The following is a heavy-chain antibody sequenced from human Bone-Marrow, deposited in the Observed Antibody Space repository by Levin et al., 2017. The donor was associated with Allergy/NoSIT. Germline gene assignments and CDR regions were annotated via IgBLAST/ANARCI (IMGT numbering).Heavy chain of an antibody. Sequence: GGSLRLSCAASGFTFSSYSMNWVRQAPGKGLEWVSSISSSSSYIYYADSVKGRFTISRDNAKNSLYLQMNSLRAEDTAVYYCAREGPYSGSYYIYYYYYGMDVWGQGTTVTVSS. V-gene: IGHV3-21*01. J-gene: IGHJ6*02. CDR2: ISSSSSYI. CDR1: GFTFSSYS. CDR3: AREGPYSGSYYIYYYYYGMDV. D-gene: IGHD1-26*01.